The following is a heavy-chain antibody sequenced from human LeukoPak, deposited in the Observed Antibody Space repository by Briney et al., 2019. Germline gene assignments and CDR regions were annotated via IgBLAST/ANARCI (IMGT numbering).Heavy chain of an antibody. CDR1: GYTFTSYG. CDR2: ISGYNGNT. J-gene: IGHJ4*02. CDR3: ARNSGSYYVVDY. D-gene: IGHD1-26*01. Sequence: ASVKVSCKTSGYTFTSYGINWVRQAPGQGLEWLGWISGYNGNTDYAQKIQGRATMTMDTSTGTAYMELRSLGSDDTAVYYCARNSGSYYVVDYWGQGTLVTVSS. V-gene: IGHV1-18*01.